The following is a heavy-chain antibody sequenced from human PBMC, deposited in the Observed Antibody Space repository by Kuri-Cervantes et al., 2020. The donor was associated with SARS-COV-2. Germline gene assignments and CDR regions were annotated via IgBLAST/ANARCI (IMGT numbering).Heavy chain of an antibody. Sequence: ASVKVSCKASGYTFTSYDINWVRQATGQGLEWMGWMNPNSSNTGYAQKFQGRVTITRNTSISTAYMELSSLRSEDTAVYYCAREGYCSSTSCSQGGPYAFDIWGQGTMVTVSS. D-gene: IGHD2-2*01. CDR2: MNPNSSNT. CDR3: AREGYCSSTSCSQGGPYAFDI. CDR1: GYTFTSYD. J-gene: IGHJ3*02. V-gene: IGHV1-8*03.